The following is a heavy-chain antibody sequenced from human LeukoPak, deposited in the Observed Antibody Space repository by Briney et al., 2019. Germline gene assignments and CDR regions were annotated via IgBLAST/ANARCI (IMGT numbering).Heavy chain of an antibody. Sequence: GASVKVSCKASGYTFTSYYMHWVRQAPGQGLEWMGIINPSGGSTSYAQKFQGRVTMTRDTSTSTVYMELSSLRSEDTAVYYCARDSLEYSSSSEHDAFDIWGQGTMVTVSS. D-gene: IGHD6-6*01. CDR2: INPSGGST. V-gene: IGHV1-46*01. CDR1: GYTFTSYY. J-gene: IGHJ3*02. CDR3: ARDSLEYSSSSEHDAFDI.